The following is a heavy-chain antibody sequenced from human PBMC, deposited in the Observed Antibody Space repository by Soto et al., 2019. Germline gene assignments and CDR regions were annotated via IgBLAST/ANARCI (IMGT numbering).Heavy chain of an antibody. V-gene: IGHV4-39*02. D-gene: IGHD4-17*01. CDR3: AKDMKWGGMTTIHYFDS. CDR1: GGSISSSSYY. J-gene: IGHJ4*02. Sequence: SETLSLTCTVSGGSISSSSYYWGWIRQPPGKGLEWIGSIYYSGSTYYNPSLKSRFTISRDNAKNSLFLQMNSLRPEDTALYYCAKDMKWGGMTTIHYFDSWGQGTLVTVSS. CDR2: IYYSGST.